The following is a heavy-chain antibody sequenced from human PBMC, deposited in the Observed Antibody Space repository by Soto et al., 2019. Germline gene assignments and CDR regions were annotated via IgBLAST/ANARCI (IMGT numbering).Heavy chain of an antibody. CDR1: GGSISSYY. CDR2: IYYSGST. Sequence: QVQLQESGPGLVKPSETVSLTCTVSGGSISSYYWSWIRQPPGKGLEWIGYIYYSGSTNYNPSLKSRVTISVDTSKNQFSLKLSSVTAADTAVYYCARGAGNPDSPYYYGMDVWCQGTTVTVSS. CDR3: ARGAGNPDSPYYYGMDV. J-gene: IGHJ6*02. V-gene: IGHV4-59*01. D-gene: IGHD6-19*01.